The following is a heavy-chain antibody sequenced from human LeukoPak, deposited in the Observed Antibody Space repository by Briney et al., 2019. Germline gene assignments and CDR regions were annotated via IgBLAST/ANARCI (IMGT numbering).Heavy chain of an antibody. J-gene: IGHJ5*02. V-gene: IGHV3-66*01. CDR1: GFTVSSNY. CDR3: ARDSITGRGWFDP. Sequence: PGGFLRLSCAASGFTVSSNYMSWVRQAPGKGLEWVSVIYSGGSTYYADSVKGRFTISRDNSKNTLYLQMNSLRAEDTAVYYCARDSITGRGWFDPWGQGTLVTVSS. CDR2: IYSGGST. D-gene: IGHD1-20*01.